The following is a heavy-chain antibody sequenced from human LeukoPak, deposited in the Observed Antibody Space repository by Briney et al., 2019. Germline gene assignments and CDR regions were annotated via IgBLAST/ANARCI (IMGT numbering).Heavy chain of an antibody. J-gene: IGHJ4*02. CDR1: GGSLSSSSYY. V-gene: IGHV4-39*01. Sequence: PSETLSLTCTVSGGSLSSSSYYWGWIRQPPGKGLEWVGSIYYSGSTYSNPSLTSRVTISVDTSKNQFSLKLSSVTAADTAVYYCIIGRGSYYYYSSGYYYRDYWGQGTLVTVSS. CDR3: IIGRGSYYYYSSGYYYRDY. CDR2: IYYSGST. D-gene: IGHD3-22*01.